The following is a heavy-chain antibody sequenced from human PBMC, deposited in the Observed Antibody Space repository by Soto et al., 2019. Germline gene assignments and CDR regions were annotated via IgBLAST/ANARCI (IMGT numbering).Heavy chain of an antibody. J-gene: IGHJ1*01. Sequence: QVQLVESGGGVVQPGRSLRLSCAASGFTFSSYGMHWVRQAPGKGLEWVAVISYDGSDKYYADSVKGRFTISRDNSNNTLYLQMGSLRAEVTAVNCCAKGVVVAPTSFQHWGQGTLVTVSS. D-gene: IGHD2-15*01. CDR2: ISYDGSDK. V-gene: IGHV3-30*18. CDR3: AKGVVVAPTSFQH. CDR1: GFTFSSYG.